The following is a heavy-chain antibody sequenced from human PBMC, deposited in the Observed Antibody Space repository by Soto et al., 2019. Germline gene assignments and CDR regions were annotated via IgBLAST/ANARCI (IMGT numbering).Heavy chain of an antibody. CDR3: AKEEGSGWYFDY. CDR1: GFTFSSYG. Sequence: PGGSLRLSCAASGFTFSSYGMHWVRQAPGKGLEWVAVISYDGSNKYYADSVKGRFTISRDNSKNTLYLQMNSLRAEDTAVYYCAKEEGSGWYFDYWGQGTLVTVSS. CDR2: ISYDGSNK. J-gene: IGHJ4*02. D-gene: IGHD6-19*01. V-gene: IGHV3-30*18.